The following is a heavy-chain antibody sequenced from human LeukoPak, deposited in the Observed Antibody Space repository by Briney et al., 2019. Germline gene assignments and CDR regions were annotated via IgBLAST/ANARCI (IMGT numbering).Heavy chain of an antibody. Sequence: EPSVKVSCKASGYTFTSYGISWVRQAPGQGLEWMGWISAYNGNTNYAQKLQGRVTMTTDTSTSTAYMELRSLRSDDTAVYYCARGGSWDTAMVIYYYYGMDVWGQGTTVTVSS. CDR1: GYTFTSYG. V-gene: IGHV1-18*01. D-gene: IGHD5-18*01. CDR2: ISAYNGNT. J-gene: IGHJ6*02. CDR3: ARGGSWDTAMVIYYYYGMDV.